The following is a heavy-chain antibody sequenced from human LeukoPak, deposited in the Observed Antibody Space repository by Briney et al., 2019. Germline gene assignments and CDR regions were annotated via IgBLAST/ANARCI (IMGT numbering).Heavy chain of an antibody. CDR1: GFTFSTHY. J-gene: IGHJ4*02. V-gene: IGHV3-48*02. CDR2: ISSTSSTI. CDR3: ARGRDSSR. Sequence: GGSLRLSCAASGFTFSTHYMTWVRQAPGKGLEWVSYISSTSSTIFYADSVKGRFTISRDNAKNSLYLQMNNLRDEDTAVFYCARGRDSSRWGQGTLVTVSS. D-gene: IGHD6-13*01.